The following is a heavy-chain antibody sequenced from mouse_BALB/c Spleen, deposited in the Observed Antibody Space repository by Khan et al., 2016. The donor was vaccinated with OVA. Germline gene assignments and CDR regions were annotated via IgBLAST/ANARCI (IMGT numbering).Heavy chain of an antibody. CDR1: GYTFTSNT. J-gene: IGHJ4*01. V-gene: IGHV1-4*01. Sequence: QVQLKQSGAELARPGASVKMSCKASGYTFTSNTMHWIRQRPGRGLEWIGYINPSSDYNNFNQKFKDKATLTADKSSSTAYMQLSRLTSEDSAVYYCARRTTVYAMDYWGQGTSVTVSS. CDR2: INPSSDYN. CDR3: ARRTTVYAMDY. D-gene: IGHD1-1*01.